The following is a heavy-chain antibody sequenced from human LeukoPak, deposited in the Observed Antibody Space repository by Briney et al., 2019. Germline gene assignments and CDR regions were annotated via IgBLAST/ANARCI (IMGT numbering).Heavy chain of an antibody. J-gene: IGHJ5*01. CDR2: ISAYNGNT. D-gene: IGHD3-10*01. Sequence: ASVKVSCKASGYTFTSYGISWVRQAPGQGLEWMGWISAYNGNTNYAQRLQGRVTMTTDTSTSTAYMELRSLRSDDTAVYYCARDPNYYYGSGTYYNWFDSWGQGTLVTVSS. CDR3: ARDPNYYYGSGTYYNWFDS. V-gene: IGHV1-18*01. CDR1: GYTFTSYG.